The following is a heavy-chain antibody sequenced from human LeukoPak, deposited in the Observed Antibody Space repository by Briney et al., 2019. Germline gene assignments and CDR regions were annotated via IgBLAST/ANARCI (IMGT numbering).Heavy chain of an antibody. J-gene: IGHJ5*02. CDR2: ISSSSNYI. V-gene: IGHV3-21*01. CDR3: APLGQLWLT. Sequence: PGGSLRLSCAASGFTFSSYNMNWVRQAPGKGLEWVSSISSSSNYIYYADSVKGRSTISRDNAKNSLYLQMNSLRAEDTAVYYCAPLGQLWLTWGQGTLVTVSS. CDR1: GFTFSSYN. D-gene: IGHD5-18*01.